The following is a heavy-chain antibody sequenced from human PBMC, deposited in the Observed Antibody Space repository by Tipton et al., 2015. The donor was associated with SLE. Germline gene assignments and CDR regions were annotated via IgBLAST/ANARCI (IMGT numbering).Heavy chain of an antibody. J-gene: IGHJ5*02. V-gene: IGHV4-61*02. Sequence: TLSLTCTVSGGSISSGSHYWSWIRQPAGKGLEWIGRIYTSGSTNYNPSLKSRVTISVDTSKNQFSLKLSFVTAADTAVYYCARHVTYYGSGRVWFDPWGQGTLVTVSS. CDR2: IYTSGST. CDR3: ARHVTYYGSGRVWFDP. CDR1: GGSISSGSHY. D-gene: IGHD3-10*01.